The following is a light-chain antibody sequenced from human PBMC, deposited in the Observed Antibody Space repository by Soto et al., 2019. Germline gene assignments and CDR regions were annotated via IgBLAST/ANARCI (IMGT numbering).Light chain of an antibody. J-gene: IGKJ3*01. V-gene: IGKV3-20*01. CDR3: QHYDNSPPSGT. Sequence: EIVMTQSPATLSVSPGERATLSCRASQSVSSDYLVWYQQKPGQAPRLLIYGASRRATGIPDRFSGSGSGTDFILTISRLEPEDFAVYYCQHYDNSPPSGTFGPGTKVDIK. CDR2: GAS. CDR1: QSVSSDY.